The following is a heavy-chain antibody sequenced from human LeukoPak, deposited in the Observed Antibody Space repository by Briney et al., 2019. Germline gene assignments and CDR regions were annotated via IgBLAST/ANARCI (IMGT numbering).Heavy chain of an antibody. Sequence: SETLSLTCAVYGESFSGYYWSWIRQPPGEGLEWIGEINHSGSTNYNPSLKSRVTISVDTSKNQFSLKLSSVTAADTAVYYCARGRVYYYYYYMDVWGKGTTVTVSS. CDR2: INHSGST. J-gene: IGHJ6*03. CDR3: ARGRVYYYYYYMDV. CDR1: GESFSGYY. V-gene: IGHV4-34*01.